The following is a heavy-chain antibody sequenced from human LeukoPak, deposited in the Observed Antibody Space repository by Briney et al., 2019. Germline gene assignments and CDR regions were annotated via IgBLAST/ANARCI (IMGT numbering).Heavy chain of an antibody. Sequence: SETLSLTCTVSGGSISSGGYYWSWIRQHPGKGLEWIGYIYYSGSTYYNPSLKSRVTISVDTSKNQFSLKLSSVTAAGTAVYYCARDRRRGHYYFDYWGQGTLVTVSS. CDR2: IYYSGST. CDR1: GGSISSGGYY. D-gene: IGHD2-21*02. CDR3: ARDRRRGHYYFDY. J-gene: IGHJ4*02. V-gene: IGHV4-31*03.